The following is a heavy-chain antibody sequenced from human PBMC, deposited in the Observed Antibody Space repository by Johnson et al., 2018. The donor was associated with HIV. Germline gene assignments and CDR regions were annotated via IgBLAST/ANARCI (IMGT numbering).Heavy chain of an antibody. CDR2: ISYHGTNK. Sequence: VQLVESGGGVVQPGTSLRLSCTASGFSFSSYAMHWVRQAPGKGLEWVAVISYHGTNKYYPDSVTGRFSISRDRSENTLYRQLNSLTAEDTAVYYCSRGAFYGSGNYYTAFDIWGQGTMVTVSS. J-gene: IGHJ3*02. CDR3: SRGAFYGSGNYYTAFDI. D-gene: IGHD3-10*01. CDR1: GFSFSSYA. V-gene: IGHV3-30-3*01.